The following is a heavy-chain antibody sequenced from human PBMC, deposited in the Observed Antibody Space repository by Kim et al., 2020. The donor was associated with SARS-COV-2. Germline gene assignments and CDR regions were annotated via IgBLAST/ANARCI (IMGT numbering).Heavy chain of an antibody. CDR2: TLYRSKWHS. CDR3: AREAVVHSYYYGLDV. V-gene: IGHV6-1*01. Sequence: SQTLSLTCAISGDNLSNNRAAWNWIRQSPSSGLEWLGRTLYRSKWHSEYAVSVKGRVTIIPDTTMNQFSLQLNSVTPEDTAVYFCAREAVVHSYYYGLDVWGQGTTVTVSS. J-gene: IGHJ6*02. D-gene: IGHD3-16*02. CDR1: GDNLSNNRAA.